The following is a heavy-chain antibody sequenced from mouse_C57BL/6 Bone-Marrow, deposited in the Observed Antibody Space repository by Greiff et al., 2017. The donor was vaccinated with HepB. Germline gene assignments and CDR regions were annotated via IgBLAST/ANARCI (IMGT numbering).Heavy chain of an antibody. V-gene: IGHV1-15*01. Sequence: SGAELVRPGASVTLSCKASGYTFTDYEMHWVKQTPVHGLEWIGAIDPETGGTAYNQKFKGKAILTADKSSSTAYMELRSLTSEDSAVYYCTRYGYYDYPYWYFDVWGTGTTVTVSS. CDR1: GYTFTDYE. CDR2: IDPETGGT. J-gene: IGHJ1*03. D-gene: IGHD2-4*01. CDR3: TRYGYYDYPYWYFDV.